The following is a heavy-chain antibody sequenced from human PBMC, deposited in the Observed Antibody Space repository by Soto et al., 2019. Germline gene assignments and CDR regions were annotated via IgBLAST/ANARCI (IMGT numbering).Heavy chain of an antibody. D-gene: IGHD6-19*01. J-gene: IGHJ4*02. CDR3: AREMRLAVAGPYYFDY. V-gene: IGHV3-30-3*01. CDR1: GFTFSSYA. CDR2: ISYDGSNK. Sequence: QVQLVESGGGVVQPGRSLRLSCAASGFTFSSYAMHWVRQAPGKGLEWVAVISYDGSNKYYAYSVKGRFTISRDNSKNTLYLQMNSLRAEDTAVYYCAREMRLAVAGPYYFDYWGQGTLVTVSS.